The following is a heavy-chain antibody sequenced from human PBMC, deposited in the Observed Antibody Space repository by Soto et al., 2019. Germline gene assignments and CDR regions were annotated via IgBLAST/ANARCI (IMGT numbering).Heavy chain of an antibody. CDR1: GGSISSGGYY. CDR3: ARADYYDSSGRYYFDY. Sequence: QVQLQESGPGLVKPSQTLSLTCTVSGGSISSGGYYWSWIRQHPGKGLEWIGYIYYSGSTYYNPSRTSRVTISVDTSKNQFSRKLSSVTAADTAVYYCARADYYDSSGRYYFDYWGQGTLVTVSS. D-gene: IGHD3-22*01. V-gene: IGHV4-31*03. CDR2: IYYSGST. J-gene: IGHJ4*02.